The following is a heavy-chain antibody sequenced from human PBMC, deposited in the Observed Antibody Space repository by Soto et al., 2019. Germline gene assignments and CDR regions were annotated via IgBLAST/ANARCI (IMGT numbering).Heavy chain of an antibody. J-gene: IGHJ6*02. CDR3: AREGYKTYYYGMDV. D-gene: IGHD3-10*01. CDR2: VYSRGTT. CDR1: GGSISDFY. Sequence: QVLLQESGPGLVKPSETLSLTCTVSGGSISDFYWSWIRLPAGNGLEWIGRVYSRGTTYSNPSLKSRVTMSVDTSKNQFSLHVRFVTAADTAVYYCAREGYKTYYYGMDVWGQGTPVTVSS. V-gene: IGHV4-4*07.